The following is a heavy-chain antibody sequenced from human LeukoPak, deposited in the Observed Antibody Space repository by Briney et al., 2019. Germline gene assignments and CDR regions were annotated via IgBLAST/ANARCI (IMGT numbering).Heavy chain of an antibody. Sequence: RGSLRLSCAASGFTFSRCPMSWVRQAPGKGLEWVSTISAAGSATYYADSVKGRFTISRDNFKNTLYLQMNNLRAEGTALYYCAKRLGAADTYGRALDYWGQGTLVTVSS. J-gene: IGHJ1*01. CDR1: GFTFSRCP. CDR2: ISAAGSAT. CDR3: AKRLGAADTYGRALDY. V-gene: IGHV3-23*01. D-gene: IGHD2-15*01.